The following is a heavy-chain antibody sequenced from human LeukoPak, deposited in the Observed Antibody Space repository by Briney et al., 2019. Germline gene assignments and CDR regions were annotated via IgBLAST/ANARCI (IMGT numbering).Heavy chain of an antibody. CDR2: IKQDGSEK. J-gene: IGHJ6*02. CDR3: AKDLLWEPRNYYYGMDV. V-gene: IGHV3-7*01. CDR1: GFTFSSYW. Sequence: PGGSLRLSCAASGFTFSSYWMSWVRQAPGKGLEWVANIKQDGSEKYYVDSVKGRFTISRDNAKNSLYLQMNSLRAEDTAVYYCAKDLLWEPRNYYYGMDVWGQGTTVTVSS. D-gene: IGHD1-26*01.